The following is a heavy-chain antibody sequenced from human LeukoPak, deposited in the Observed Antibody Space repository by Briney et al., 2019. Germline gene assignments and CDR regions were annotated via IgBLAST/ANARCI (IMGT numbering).Heavy chain of an antibody. CDR3: ARDSQVFLDV. V-gene: IGHV3-11*06. CDR1: GFTFSDYY. D-gene: IGHD3-10*01. J-gene: IGHJ6*02. Sequence: GRTLRLSCAASGFTFSDYYMSCIRQAPGKRLEWVWYINCSSSYTNYPASVKGRFTISRDNDKNLLYLQMNSLRAEDTAVYYCARDSQVFLDVWGQGTTVTVSS. CDR2: INCSSSYT.